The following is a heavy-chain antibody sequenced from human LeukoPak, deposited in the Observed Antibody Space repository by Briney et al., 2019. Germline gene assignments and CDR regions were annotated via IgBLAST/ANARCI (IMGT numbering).Heavy chain of an antibody. D-gene: IGHD3-22*01. CDR2: IYYSGST. J-gene: IGHJ4*02. CDR3: ARLNYYYDSSGYPQGYYFDY. V-gene: IGHV4-39*07. CDR1: GGSISSSSYY. Sequence: PSETLSLTCTVSGGSISSSSYYWGWIRQPPGKGLEWIGSIYYSGSTYYNPSLKSRVTISVDTSKNQFSLKLSSVTAADTAVYYCARLNYYYDSSGYPQGYYFDYWGQGTLVTVSS.